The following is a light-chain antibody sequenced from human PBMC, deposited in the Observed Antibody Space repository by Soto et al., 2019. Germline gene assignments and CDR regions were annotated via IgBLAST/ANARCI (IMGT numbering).Light chain of an antibody. CDR2: GAS. V-gene: IGKV3-20*01. CDR1: QSVRNNY. Sequence: EIVLTQSPGTLYLSPGEKATLSCRASQSVRNNYLAWYQQKPGQAPRLLIYGASSRATGIPDRFSGSGSGTDFTLTITRLEPEDFAVYYCQQYGSTPEMFGLGTKVELK. J-gene: IGKJ1*01. CDR3: QQYGSTPEM.